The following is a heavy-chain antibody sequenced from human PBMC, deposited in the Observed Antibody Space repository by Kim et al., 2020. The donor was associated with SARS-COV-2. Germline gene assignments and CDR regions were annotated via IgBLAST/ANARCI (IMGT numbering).Heavy chain of an antibody. CDR3: ARGDSSVWYINY. J-gene: IGHJ4*02. Sequence: GGSLRLSCAASGFTFSSDSMNWVRQAPGKGLEWVSSISGSSRYIYYTDLVKGRFTISRDNAKNSLYLQMNSLRAEDTAVYYCARGDSSVWYINYWGQGTL. V-gene: IGHV3-21*01. D-gene: IGHD6-19*01. CDR2: ISGSSRYI. CDR1: GFTFSSDS.